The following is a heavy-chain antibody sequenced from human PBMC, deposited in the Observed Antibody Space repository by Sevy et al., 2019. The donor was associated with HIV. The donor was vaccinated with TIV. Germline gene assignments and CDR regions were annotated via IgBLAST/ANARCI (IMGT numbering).Heavy chain of an antibody. D-gene: IGHD3-22*01. V-gene: IGHV3-23*01. Sequence: GGSLRLSCAVSGFSFDSYGMTWVRQAPGKGLEWVSAISGSGTRTYYADSVKGRFIISRDNSKNTLDLQMNSRRAEGTAIYYCAKGGGGHYDPDEIAYYFYYYNMDVWGKGTTVTVSS. CDR1: GFSFDSYG. CDR2: ISGSGTRT. J-gene: IGHJ6*03. CDR3: AKGGGGHYDPDEIAYYFYYYNMDV.